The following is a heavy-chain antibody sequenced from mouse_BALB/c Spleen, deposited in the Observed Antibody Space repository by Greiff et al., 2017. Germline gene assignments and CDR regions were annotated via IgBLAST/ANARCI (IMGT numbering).Heavy chain of an antibody. CDR3: TRVYGYDGLYAMDY. CDR2: ISSGGSYT. V-gene: IGHV5-6-4*01. J-gene: IGHJ4*01. D-gene: IGHD2-2*01. Sequence: EVQLVESGGGLVKPGGSLKLSCAASGFTFSSYTMSWVRQTPEKRLEWVATISSGGSYTYYPDSVKGRFTISRDNAKNTLYLQMSSLKSEDTAMYYCTRVYGYDGLYAMDYWGQGTSVTVSS. CDR1: GFTFSSYT.